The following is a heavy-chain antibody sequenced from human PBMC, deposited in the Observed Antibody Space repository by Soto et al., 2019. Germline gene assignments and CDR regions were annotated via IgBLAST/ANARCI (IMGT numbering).Heavy chain of an antibody. Sequence: LRLSCAASGFTFSSYGMHWVRQAPGKGLEWVAVIWYDGSNKYYADSVKGRFTISRDNSKNTLYLQMNSLRAEDTAVYYCARDQQWLVRFYFDFWGQGTLVTVSS. CDR1: GFTFSSYG. J-gene: IGHJ4*02. V-gene: IGHV3-33*01. CDR2: IWYDGSNK. CDR3: ARDQQWLVRFYFDF. D-gene: IGHD6-19*01.